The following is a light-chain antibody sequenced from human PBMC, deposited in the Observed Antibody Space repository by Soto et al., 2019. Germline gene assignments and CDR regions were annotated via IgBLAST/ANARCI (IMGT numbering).Light chain of an antibody. Sequence: QSALTQPASVSGSPGQSITISCTGTSSDVGGYNYVSWYQQHPGKAPKLMIYDVSNRPSGVSNRFSGSKSGNTASLTISGLQAEEEAEYYCRLSTSSSTQVVFGGGTTHTVL. J-gene: IGLJ2*01. CDR2: DVS. V-gene: IGLV2-14*01. CDR1: SSDVGGYNY. CDR3: RLSTSSSTQVV.